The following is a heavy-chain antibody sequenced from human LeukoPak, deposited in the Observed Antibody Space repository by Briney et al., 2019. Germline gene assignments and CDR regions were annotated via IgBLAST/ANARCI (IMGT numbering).Heavy chain of an antibody. D-gene: IGHD4-17*01. CDR2: ISSSGSTI. CDR1: GFTFSSYE. J-gene: IGHJ4*02. Sequence: GGSLRLSCAASGFTFSSYEMNWVRQAPGKGLEWVSYISSSGSTIYYADSVKGRFTISRDNTKNSLSLQMNSLRAEDTAVYHCARDSYYGDAVDYWGQGTLVTVSS. CDR3: ARDSYYGDAVDY. V-gene: IGHV3-48*03.